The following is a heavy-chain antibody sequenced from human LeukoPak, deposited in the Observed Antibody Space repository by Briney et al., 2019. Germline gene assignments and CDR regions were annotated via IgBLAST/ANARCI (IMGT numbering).Heavy chain of an antibody. Sequence: GSRRLSCAASGFTVSSSYMNWVRRAPGKGLEWVSLIYSGGGTYYADSVKGRFTISRDNSKNTLYPQMNSLRAEDTAVYYCARNYYDRSAYYYFDYWGEGSLVTVSS. CDR2: IYSGGGT. J-gene: IGHJ4*02. CDR1: GFTVSSSY. CDR3: ARNYYDRSAYYYFDY. D-gene: IGHD3-22*01. V-gene: IGHV3-66*01.